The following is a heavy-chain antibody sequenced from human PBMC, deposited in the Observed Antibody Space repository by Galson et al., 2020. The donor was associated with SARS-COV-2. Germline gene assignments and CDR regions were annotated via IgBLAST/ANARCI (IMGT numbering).Heavy chain of an antibody. Sequence: SETLSLTCTVSGASISNYYWSWLRQSPGKGLEWIANIYYSGSANYNPSLKSRVTVSVDTSKNQFSLKLSSVTAADTAVYYCARALSHWIDPWGQGTLVTVSS. CDR3: ARALSHWIDP. V-gene: IGHV4-59*12. CDR1: GASISNYY. CDR2: IYYSGSA. J-gene: IGHJ5*02.